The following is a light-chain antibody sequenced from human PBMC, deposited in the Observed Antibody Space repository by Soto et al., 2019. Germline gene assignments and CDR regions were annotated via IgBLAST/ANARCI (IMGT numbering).Light chain of an antibody. CDR1: QSVSTN. J-gene: IGKJ4*01. CDR2: GAS. CDR3: QQYNNWPPLT. Sequence: ETVLTQSPATLSLSPGERATLSCRASQSVSTNLAWYQQKPGQAPRLLIYGASTRATGIPARFSGSGSGTDFTLTISSLQSEDFAVYYCQQYNNWPPLTFGGGTKVEIK. V-gene: IGKV3-15*01.